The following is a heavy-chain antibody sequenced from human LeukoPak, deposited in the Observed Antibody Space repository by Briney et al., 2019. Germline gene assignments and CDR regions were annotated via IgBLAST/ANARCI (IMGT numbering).Heavy chain of an antibody. J-gene: IGHJ4*02. V-gene: IGHV4-34*01. CDR3: ASGIAAAPDY. D-gene: IGHD6-13*01. Sequence: SETLSLTCAVYGGSFSGYYWSWIRQPPGKGLEWIGEINHSGSINYNPSLKSRVTISVDTSKNQFSLKLSSVAAADTAVYYCASGIAAAPDYWGQGTLVTVSS. CDR1: GGSFSGYY. CDR2: INHSGSI.